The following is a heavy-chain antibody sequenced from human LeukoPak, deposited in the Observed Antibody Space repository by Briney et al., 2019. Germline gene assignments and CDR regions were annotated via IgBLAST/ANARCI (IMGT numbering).Heavy chain of an antibody. CDR2: IWNDGSNK. CDR3: ARASGGYDY. Sequence: GRSLRLSCAASGFTFSIYGMHWVRQSPGKGLEWVAVIWNDGSNKYYADSVKGRFTISRDNSKNTLFLQMNSLRAEDTAVYYCARASGGYDYWGQGTLVTVSS. J-gene: IGHJ4*02. V-gene: IGHV3-33*01. CDR1: GFTFSIYG. D-gene: IGHD1-26*01.